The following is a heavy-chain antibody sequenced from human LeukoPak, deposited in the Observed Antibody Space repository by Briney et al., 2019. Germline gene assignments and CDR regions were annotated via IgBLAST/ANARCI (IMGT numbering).Heavy chain of an antibody. CDR1: AFTFDDYA. Sequence: SGGSLRLPCAASAFTFDDYAMHWVRQAPGKGLEWVSGISWNSGSIGYADSVRGRFTISRDNAKNSLYLQMNSLRAEDMALYYCVRGGNYGTGDYWGQGTLVTVSS. CDR2: ISWNSGSI. CDR3: VRGGNYGTGDY. D-gene: IGHD4-11*01. J-gene: IGHJ4*02. V-gene: IGHV3-9*03.